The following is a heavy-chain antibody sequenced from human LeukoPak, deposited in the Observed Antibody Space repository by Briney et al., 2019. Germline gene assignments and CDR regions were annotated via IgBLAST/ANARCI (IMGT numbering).Heavy chain of an antibody. CDR1: GASISSGSYY. CDR3: ARDVDTVMINWFDP. CDR2: INTSGGT. D-gene: IGHD5-18*01. Sequence: SETLSLTCTVSGASISSGSYYWSWIRQPAGKGLEWIGRINTSGGTKYNPSLKSRVTISVDTSKNQFSLNLNSVTAADTAVYYCARDVDTVMINWFDPWGQGTQVTVSS. V-gene: IGHV4-61*02. J-gene: IGHJ5*02.